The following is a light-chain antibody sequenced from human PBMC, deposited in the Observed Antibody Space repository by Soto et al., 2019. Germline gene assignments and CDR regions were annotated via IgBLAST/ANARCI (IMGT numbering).Light chain of an antibody. V-gene: IGKV3-20*01. CDR3: QQYGSSRT. J-gene: IGKJ1*01. CDR1: QTVSSSY. CDR2: GAS. Sequence: EIVLTQSPGTLSLSPGERATLSCRASQTVSSSYLAWYQQKPGQAPRLLIYGASSRATAIPDRFSGSGSGTDFTLTISRLEPEDFAVYYCQQYGSSRTFGQGTKVDNK.